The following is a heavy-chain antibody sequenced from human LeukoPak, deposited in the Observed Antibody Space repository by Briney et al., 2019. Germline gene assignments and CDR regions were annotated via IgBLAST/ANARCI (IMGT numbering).Heavy chain of an antibody. CDR3: ARLVVVNAKYWYFDL. D-gene: IGHD2-21*01. V-gene: IGHV5-51*01. Sequence: GESLKSSCKGSGYTLTSYWIGWVRQMPGKGLDWMGIIHPGDSDTRYSPSLQGQVTISVDKSVSTAYLQWSSLEASDSGMYYCARLVVVNAKYWYFDLWGRGTQVTVSS. CDR2: IHPGDSDT. J-gene: IGHJ2*01. CDR1: GYTLTSYW.